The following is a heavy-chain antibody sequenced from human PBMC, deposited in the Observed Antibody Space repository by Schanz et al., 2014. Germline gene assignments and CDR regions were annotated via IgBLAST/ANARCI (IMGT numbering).Heavy chain of an antibody. V-gene: IGHV3-30*03. CDR3: ARPSDSSWYMDV. CDR1: GITLSGYG. D-gene: IGHD2-21*02. CDR2: ISFDGRNT. J-gene: IGHJ6*03. Sequence: VQLVESGGGLVKPGGSLRLSCAASGITLSGYGLHWVRQAPGKGLEWVGFISFDGRNTGYAHSVKGRFTISRDNSKNTVNLQMNSLRAEDTAVYYCARPSDSSWYMDVWGKGTTXTVSS.